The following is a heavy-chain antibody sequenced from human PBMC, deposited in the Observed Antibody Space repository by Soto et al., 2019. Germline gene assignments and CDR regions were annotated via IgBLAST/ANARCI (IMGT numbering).Heavy chain of an antibody. Sequence: EVQLVESGGGLVKPGGSLRLSCAASGFTFSSYSMNWVRQAPGKGLEWVSSISSSSSYVYYADSVKGRFTISRDNAKNHQYLRMNSVRAEDTAVYSCARSGDDWGQLYYSYGMDVWGPGTTVTVS. V-gene: IGHV3-21*01. J-gene: IGHJ6*02. D-gene: IGHD5-12*01. CDR1: GFTFSSYS. CDR2: ISSSSSYV. CDR3: ARSGDDWGQLYYSYGMDV.